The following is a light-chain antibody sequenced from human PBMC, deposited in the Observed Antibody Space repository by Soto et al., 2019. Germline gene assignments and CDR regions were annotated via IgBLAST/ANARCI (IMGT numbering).Light chain of an antibody. CDR1: QSISNW. V-gene: IGKV1-5*03. CDR3: QQYNSYLYT. CDR2: KAS. J-gene: IGKJ2*01. Sequence: DIQMTQSPSTLSASVGDRVTITCRASQSISNWLAWYQQKPGKAPNLLIYKASSLESGVPSRFSGSGSGTEFTLTISSLQPDDFATYYCQQYNSYLYTFGQGTKLEI.